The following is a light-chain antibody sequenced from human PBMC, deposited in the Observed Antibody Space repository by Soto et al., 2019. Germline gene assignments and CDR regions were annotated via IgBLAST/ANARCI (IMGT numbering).Light chain of an antibody. CDR3: QQYNNWPRT. Sequence: EIVMTKAPATMSVSPVESATLSCRASQSVSSNLAWYQQKPGQAPRLLIYGASTRAAGIPARFSGSGSGTEFTLTINSLQSEDFAVYYCQQYNNWPRTFGQGTKVDIK. CDR1: QSVSSN. CDR2: GAS. J-gene: IGKJ1*01. V-gene: IGKV3-15*01.